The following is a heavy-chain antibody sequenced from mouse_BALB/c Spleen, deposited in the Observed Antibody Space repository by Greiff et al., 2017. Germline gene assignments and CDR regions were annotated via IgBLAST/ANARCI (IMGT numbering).Heavy chain of an antibody. J-gene: IGHJ3*01. Sequence: QVQLKQSGPGLVAPSQSLSITCTVSGFSLTSYGVHWVRQPPGKGLEWLGVIWAGGSTNYNSALMSRLSISKDNSKSQVFLKMNSLQTDDTAMYYCARGSYDYDVRFAYWGQGTLVTVSA. CDR2: IWAGGST. V-gene: IGHV2-9*02. CDR1: GFSLTSYG. D-gene: IGHD2-4*01. CDR3: ARGSYDYDVRFAY.